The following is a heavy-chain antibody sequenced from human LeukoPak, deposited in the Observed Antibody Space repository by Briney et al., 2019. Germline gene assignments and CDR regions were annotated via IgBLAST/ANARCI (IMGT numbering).Heavy chain of an antibody. Sequence: GRSLRLSCAASGITFSRYGMHWVRQAPGKGLEWVAVIWYDGSIKYYADSVKGRFTISKDNSKNTLYLQMNSLRAEDTAVYYCAKADEMNMDYWGQGTLVTVSS. J-gene: IGHJ4*02. V-gene: IGHV3-33*06. CDR3: AKADEMNMDY. CDR1: GITFSRYG. CDR2: IWYDGSIK. D-gene: IGHD2/OR15-2a*01.